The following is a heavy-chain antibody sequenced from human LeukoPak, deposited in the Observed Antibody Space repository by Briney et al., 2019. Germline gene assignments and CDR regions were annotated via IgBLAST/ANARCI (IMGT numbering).Heavy chain of an antibody. D-gene: IGHD2-2*01. J-gene: IGHJ5*02. CDR2: IYYSGST. Sequence: SETLSLTCTVSGGSISSSSYYWGWIRQPPGKGLEWIGSIYYSGSTYYNPSLKSRVTISVDTSKNQFSLKLSSVTAADTAVYYCARRAIVVVPAARNNWFDPWGQGTLVTVSS. V-gene: IGHV4-39*07. CDR3: ARRAIVVVPAARNNWFDP. CDR1: GGSISSSSYY.